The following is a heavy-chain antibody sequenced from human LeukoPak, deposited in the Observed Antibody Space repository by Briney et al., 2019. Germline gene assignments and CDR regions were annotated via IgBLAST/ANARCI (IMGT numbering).Heavy chain of an antibody. Sequence: ASVKVSCKVSGYTLTELSMHWVRQAPGKGLEWMGGFDPEDGETIYAQKFQGRVTMTEDTSTDTAYMELSSLRSEDTAVYYCATVLFPGVTDDYWGQGTLVTVSS. CDR2: FDPEDGET. D-gene: IGHD2-21*02. V-gene: IGHV1-24*01. J-gene: IGHJ4*02. CDR1: GYTLTELS. CDR3: ATVLFPGVTDDY.